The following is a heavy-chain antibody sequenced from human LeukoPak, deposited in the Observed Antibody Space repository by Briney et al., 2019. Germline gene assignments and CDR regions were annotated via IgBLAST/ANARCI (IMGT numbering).Heavy chain of an antibody. D-gene: IGHD3-22*01. J-gene: IGHJ4*02. CDR3: ARAPSHYFESSGYCDY. Sequence: ASVKVSCKASGYTFSDYYMQWVRQAPGQGLEWMGWINPNSGSTNYAHKFQGRVTMTRDTSISSAYMDLSRLRSDDTAVYYCARAPSHYFESSGYCDYWGQGTLVTVSS. CDR1: GYTFSDYY. CDR2: INPNSGST. V-gene: IGHV1-2*07.